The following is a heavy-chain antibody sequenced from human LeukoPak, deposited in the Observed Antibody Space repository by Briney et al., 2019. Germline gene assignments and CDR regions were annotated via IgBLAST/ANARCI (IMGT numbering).Heavy chain of an antibody. V-gene: IGHV3-23*01. D-gene: IGHD3-9*01. CDR1: GFTFSSYG. CDR2: ISGSGGSGGST. J-gene: IGHJ4*02. CDR3: ARHEAPLRYFDWSHSGYDY. Sequence: GGSLRLSCVASGFTFSSYGMSWVRQAPGKGLEWVSTISGSGGSGGSTYYADSVKGRFTISRDNSKNTLYLQMNSLRAEDTAVYYCARHEAPLRYFDWSHSGYDYWGQGTLVTVSS.